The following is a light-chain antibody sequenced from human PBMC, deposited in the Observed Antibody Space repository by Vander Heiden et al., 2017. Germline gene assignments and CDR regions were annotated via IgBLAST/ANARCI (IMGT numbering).Light chain of an antibody. CDR2: AAS. CDR1: QSISSY. Sequence: DIQKTESPSSLSASVGDRVTITCRASQSISSYLNWYQQKPGKAPKVLIYAASSLQSGVPSRFSGSGSGTDFTLTISSLQPEDFATYYCQQSYSTPFTFGPGTKVDIK. CDR3: QQSYSTPFT. J-gene: IGKJ3*01. V-gene: IGKV1-39*01.